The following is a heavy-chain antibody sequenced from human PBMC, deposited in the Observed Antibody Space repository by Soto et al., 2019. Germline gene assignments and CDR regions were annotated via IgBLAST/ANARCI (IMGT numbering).Heavy chain of an antibody. D-gene: IGHD6-6*01. V-gene: IGHV1-69*02. CDR1: GCTFRSYT. J-gene: IGHJ4*02. CDR3: ARTGRPDENIAALGDY. Sequence: GASVKVSCKASGCTFRSYTISWVRQAPGQGLEWMGRIIPIPGIANYAQKFQGRVTITADKSTSTAYMELSSLRSEDTAMYYCARTGRPDENIAALGDYWGQGTMVTVSS. CDR2: IIPIPGIA.